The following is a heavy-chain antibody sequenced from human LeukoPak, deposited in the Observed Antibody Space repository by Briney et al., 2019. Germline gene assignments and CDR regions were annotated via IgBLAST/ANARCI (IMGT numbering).Heavy chain of an antibody. V-gene: IGHV4-59*12. D-gene: IGHD2-2*02. J-gene: IGHJ4*02. CDR2: IYYSGST. CDR3: ARENQLLYEGAYYFDY. CDR1: GGSISSYY. Sequence: SETLSLTCTVSGGSISSYYWSWIRQPPGKGLEWIGYIYYSGSTNYNPSLKSRVTISVDTSKNQFSLKLSSVTAADTAVYYCARENQLLYEGAYYFDYWGQGTLVTVSS.